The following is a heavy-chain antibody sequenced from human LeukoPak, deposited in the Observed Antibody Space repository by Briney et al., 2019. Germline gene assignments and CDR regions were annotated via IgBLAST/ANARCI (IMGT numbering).Heavy chain of an antibody. CDR2: INTNTGNP. D-gene: IGHD4-23*01. CDR1: GYTFTSYA. CDR3: ARRLRWGAFDI. Sequence: AASVKVSCKASGYTFTSYAMNWVRQAPGQGLEWMGWINTNTGNPTYAQGFTGRFVLSLDTSVSTAYLQISSLKAEDTAVYYCARRLRWGAFDIWGQGTMVTVSS. V-gene: IGHV7-4-1*02. J-gene: IGHJ3*02.